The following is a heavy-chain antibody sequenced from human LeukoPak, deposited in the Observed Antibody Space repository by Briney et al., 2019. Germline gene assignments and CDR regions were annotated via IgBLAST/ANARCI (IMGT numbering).Heavy chain of an antibody. D-gene: IGHD5-24*01. Sequence: GGSLRLSCAASGFTFSAYSMNWVRQAPGKGLEWGSSISTSSSYIYYADSVKGRFTVSRDNAKNSLFLQMNSLRAEDTALYYCARDREMGTIRNGIDVWGQGTIVSVSS. J-gene: IGHJ3*01. CDR3: ARDREMGTIRNGIDV. CDR1: GFTFSAYS. V-gene: IGHV3-21*01. CDR2: ISTSSSYI.